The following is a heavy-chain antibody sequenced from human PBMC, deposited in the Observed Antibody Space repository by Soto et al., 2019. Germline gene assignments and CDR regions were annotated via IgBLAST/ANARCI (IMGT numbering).Heavy chain of an antibody. J-gene: IGHJ4*02. CDR1: GGSISSSSYY. CDR3: ARHFSGWIFDY. CDR2: IYYSGST. D-gene: IGHD6-19*01. V-gene: IGHV4-39*01. Sequence: SETLSLTCTVSGGSISSSSYYWGWIRQPPGKGLEWIGSIYYSGSTYYNPSLKSRVTISVDTSKNQFSLKLSSVTAADTAVYYCARHFSGWIFDYWGQGTLVTVSS.